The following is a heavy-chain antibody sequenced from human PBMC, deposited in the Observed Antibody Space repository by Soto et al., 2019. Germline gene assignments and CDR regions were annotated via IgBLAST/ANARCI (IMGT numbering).Heavy chain of an antibody. D-gene: IGHD6-13*01. V-gene: IGHV1-69*02. CDR1: GGTFSSYT. CDR3: ARGGARIAAAGRNWFDP. Sequence: ASVKVSCKASGGTFSSYTISWVRQAPGQGLEWMGRIIPILGIVNYAQKFQGRVTITADKSTSTAYMELSSLRSEDTAVYYCARGGARIAAAGRNWFDPWGQGTQVTAPQ. CDR2: IIPILGIV. J-gene: IGHJ5*02.